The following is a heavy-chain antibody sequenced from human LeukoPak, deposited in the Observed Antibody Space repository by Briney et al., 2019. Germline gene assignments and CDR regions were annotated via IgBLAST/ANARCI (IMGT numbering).Heavy chain of an antibody. J-gene: IGHJ4*02. D-gene: IGHD6-6*01. CDR3: ARSIAARFPFDY. CDR2: INPNSGGT. CDR1: GYTFTGYY. V-gene: IGHV1-2*02. Sequence: ASVKVSCKSSGYTFTGYYMHWVRQAPGPGLERVGWINPNSGGTNYAQKFQGRVTMTRDTSISTAYMELSRLRSDDTAVYYCARSIAARFPFDYWGQGTLVTVSS.